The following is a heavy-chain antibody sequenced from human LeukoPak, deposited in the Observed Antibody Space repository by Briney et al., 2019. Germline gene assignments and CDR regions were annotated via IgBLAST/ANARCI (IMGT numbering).Heavy chain of an antibody. CDR1: GFSFSYYW. J-gene: IGHJ4*02. Sequence: GGSLRLSCAASGFSFSYYWMTWFRKAPGKGLEWVANIKQDGSEKYYVDSVKGRFTISRDNAKNSLYLQMNSLRAEDTAIYYCAREEYSLNDYWGQGTLVSVSS. CDR3: AREEYSLNDY. V-gene: IGHV3-7*01. D-gene: IGHD2/OR15-2a*01. CDR2: IKQDGSEK.